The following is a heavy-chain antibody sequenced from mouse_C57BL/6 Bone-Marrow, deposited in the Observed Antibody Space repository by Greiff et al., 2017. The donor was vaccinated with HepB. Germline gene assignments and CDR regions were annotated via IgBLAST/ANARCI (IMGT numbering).Heavy chain of an antibody. CDR2: ISYSGST. V-gene: IGHV3-1*01. CDR3: ARGFITSYYAMDY. CDR1: GYSITSGYD. J-gene: IGHJ4*01. Sequence: DVMLVESGPGMVKPSQSLSLTCTVTGYSITSGYDWHWIRHFPGNKLEWMGYISYSGSTNYNPSLISRISITHDTSKNHFFLKLNSVTTEDTATYYCARGFITSYYAMDYWGQGNSVTVSS. D-gene: IGHD1-1*01.